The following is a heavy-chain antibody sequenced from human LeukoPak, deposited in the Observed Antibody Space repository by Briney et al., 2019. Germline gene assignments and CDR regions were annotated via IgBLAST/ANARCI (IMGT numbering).Heavy chain of an antibody. CDR2: IKQDGSEK. J-gene: IGHJ4*02. V-gene: IGHV3-7*03. D-gene: IGHD3-22*01. CDR1: GFTFVNSW. Sequence: GGSLRLSCAASGFTFVNSWMSWVRQAPGRGLEWVANIKQDGSEKYYVDSVKGRFTISRDNAKNSLYLQMNSLRAEDTAVYYCAKGDLYYYDSSGLEGWGQGTLVTVSS. CDR3: AKGDLYYYDSSGLEG.